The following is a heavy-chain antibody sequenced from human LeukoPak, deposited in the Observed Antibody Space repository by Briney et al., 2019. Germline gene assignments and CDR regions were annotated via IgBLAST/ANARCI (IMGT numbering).Heavy chain of an antibody. V-gene: IGHV3-48*02. J-gene: IGHJ4*02. CDR3: ARVSGSPLLWFGEFEN. Sequence: GGSLRLSCAASGFTFSSYSMNWVRQAPGKGLEWVSYISSSSSTIYYADSEKGRFTISRDNAKNSLYLQMNSLRDEDTAVYYCARVSGSPLLWFGEFENWGQGTLVTVSS. CDR1: GFTFSSYS. D-gene: IGHD3-10*01. CDR2: ISSSSSTI.